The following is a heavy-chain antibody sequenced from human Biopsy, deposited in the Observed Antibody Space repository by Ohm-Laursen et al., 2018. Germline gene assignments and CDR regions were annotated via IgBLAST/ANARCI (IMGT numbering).Heavy chain of an antibody. CDR3: ARNTGWYGDLYYYDY. V-gene: IGHV1-46*01. CDR2: INPSGSTT. CDR1: GYSFTSYY. J-gene: IGHJ4*02. Sequence: SVKVSCKASGYSFTSYYMHWVRQAPGQGLEWMGMINPSGSTTSYPQIFQGRVTMTRDTSKSTVYMELSSLRSADTAVYFCARNTGWYGDLYYYDYWGQGTLVTVSS. D-gene: IGHD6-19*01.